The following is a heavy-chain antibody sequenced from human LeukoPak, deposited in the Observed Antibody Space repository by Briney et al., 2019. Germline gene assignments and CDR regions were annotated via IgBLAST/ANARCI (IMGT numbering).Heavy chain of an antibody. Sequence: GGSLRLSCAASGFTFSSYSMNWVRQAPGKGLEWVSSISSGSGYMYYADSVKGRFTISRDNSKNTLYLQMNSLRAEDTAVYYCAKDNRVTIFGVVISWFDPWGQGTLVTVSS. V-gene: IGHV3-21*01. CDR2: ISSGSGYM. J-gene: IGHJ5*02. CDR3: AKDNRVTIFGVVISWFDP. D-gene: IGHD3-3*01. CDR1: GFTFSSYS.